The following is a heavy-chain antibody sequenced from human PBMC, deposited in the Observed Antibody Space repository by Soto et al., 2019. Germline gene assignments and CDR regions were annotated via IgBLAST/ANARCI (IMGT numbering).Heavy chain of an antibody. CDR3: ARRIGATNSLDYYYGMDV. D-gene: IGHD1-26*01. J-gene: IGHJ6*02. Sequence: SVKVSCKASGGTFSSYAISWVRQAPGQGLEWMGGIIPIFGTANYAQKFQGRVTVTADESTSTAYMELSSLRSEDTAVYYCARRIGATNSLDYYYGMDVWGQGTTVTVSS. CDR1: GGTFSSYA. V-gene: IGHV1-69*13. CDR2: IIPIFGTA.